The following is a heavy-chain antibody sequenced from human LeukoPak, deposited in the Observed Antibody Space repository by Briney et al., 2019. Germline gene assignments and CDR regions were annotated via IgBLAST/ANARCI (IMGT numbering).Heavy chain of an antibody. V-gene: IGHV1-8*01. D-gene: IGHD3-22*01. CDR2: MNPNSGNT. CDR1: GYTFTSYD. Sequence: ASVKVSCKASGYTFTSYDINWVRQATGQGLEWMGWMNPNSGNTGYAQKFQGRVTMTEDTSTDTAYMELSSLRSEDTAVYYCATGVDSSGYYWSMSYWGQGTLVTVSS. CDR3: ATGVDSSGYYWSMSY. J-gene: IGHJ4*02.